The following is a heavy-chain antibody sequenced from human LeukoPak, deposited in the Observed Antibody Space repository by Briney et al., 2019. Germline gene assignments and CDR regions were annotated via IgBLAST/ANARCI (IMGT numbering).Heavy chain of an antibody. D-gene: IGHD3-16*01. CDR1: GFTFSTYS. J-gene: IGHJ4*02. Sequence: GGSLRLSCAASGFTFSTYSMNWVRQAPGKGLEWVSYIISSSVTIYYADSVKGRFTISRDNARNSLYLQMNSLRAEDTAVYYCVKDELRGDSWGQGTLVTVSS. CDR2: IISSSVTI. CDR3: VKDELRGDS. V-gene: IGHV3-48*04.